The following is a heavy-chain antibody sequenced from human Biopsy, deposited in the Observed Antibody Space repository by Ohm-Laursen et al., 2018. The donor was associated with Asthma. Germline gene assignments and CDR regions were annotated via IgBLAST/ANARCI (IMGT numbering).Heavy chain of an antibody. V-gene: IGHV1-69*13. CDR1: GGTFNTYV. CDR3: ARKAGSCISRTCYSLDF. CDR2: IKSVFGTT. Sequence: GPSVKASCKSLGGTFNTYVIGWVRQAPGEGLGWMGGIKSVFGTTTYPQKFQDRVTITADDSTSTIYMELSSLRSEDTAVYYCARKAGSCISRTCYSLDFWGQGTLVTVSS. D-gene: IGHD2-2*01. J-gene: IGHJ4*02.